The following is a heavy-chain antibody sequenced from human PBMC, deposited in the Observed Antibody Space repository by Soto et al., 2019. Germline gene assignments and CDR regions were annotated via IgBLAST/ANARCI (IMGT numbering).Heavy chain of an antibody. CDR2: ISYDGSKN. D-gene: IGHD2-21*01. V-gene: IGHV3-30*03. CDR1: GFTFSAYD. CDR3: ATDNFHGGDECYHYYGLEV. J-gene: IGHJ6*02. Sequence: GGSLRLSCAASGFTFSAYDMHWVRQAPGKGLEWVALISYDGSKNDYADSAKGRFTISRDKSKNTLYLQMNSLRPEDTAVYYFATDNFHGGDECYHYYGLEVWRQGTTVTVSS.